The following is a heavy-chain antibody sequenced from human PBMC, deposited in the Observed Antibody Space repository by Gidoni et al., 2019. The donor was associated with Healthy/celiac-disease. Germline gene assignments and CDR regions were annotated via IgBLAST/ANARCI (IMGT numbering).Heavy chain of an antibody. D-gene: IGHD6-13*01. V-gene: IGHV1-46*01. CDR1: GYTFSSYS. CDR3: TKDGGRTATGMHN. Sequence: QVHLVQSEAEVTTPRSSVRVFCKASGYTFSSYSMPWVRQAPGQGLEWMGIIKTSGGTTNDAQKFKGRGTMTRDTSKSKVYMEVTSLTSEDTAMYYCTKDGGRTATGMHNWGQGTMVTVYS. CDR2: IKTSGGTT. J-gene: IGHJ4*02.